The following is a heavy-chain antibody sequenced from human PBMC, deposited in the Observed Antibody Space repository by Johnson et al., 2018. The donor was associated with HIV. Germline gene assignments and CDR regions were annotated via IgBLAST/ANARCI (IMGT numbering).Heavy chain of an antibody. V-gene: IGHV3-13*01. CDR2: IGTAGDT. CDR1: GFTFSSYD. D-gene: IGHD3-22*01. J-gene: IGHJ3*02. Sequence: EQLVESGGGLVQPGGSLRLSCAASGFTFSSYDMHWVRQATGKGLEWVSAIGTAGDTYYPGSVKGRFTISRENAKNSLYLQMNSLRAGDTAVYYCARDSFDISGQQHDAFDIWGQGTMVTVSS. CDR3: ARDSFDISGQQHDAFDI.